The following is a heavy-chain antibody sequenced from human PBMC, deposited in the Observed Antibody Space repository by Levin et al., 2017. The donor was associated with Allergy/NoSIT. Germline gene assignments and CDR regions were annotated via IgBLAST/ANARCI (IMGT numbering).Heavy chain of an antibody. V-gene: IGHV1-2*02. CDR3: RQYNWNEYYYGLDV. CDR2: INPNTGGT. Sequence: TGESLKISCKSSGYSFTDYYMHWVRQAPGQGLEWMGWINPNTGGTNYAQKFQGRVTMTRDTSISTAYMELSGLRSGDTAMYYCRQYNWNEYYYGLDVWGQGTTVTVSS. J-gene: IGHJ6*02. D-gene: IGHD1-1*01. CDR1: GYSFTDYY.